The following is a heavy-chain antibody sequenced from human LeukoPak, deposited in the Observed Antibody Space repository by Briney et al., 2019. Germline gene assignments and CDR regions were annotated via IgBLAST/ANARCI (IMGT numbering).Heavy chain of an antibody. J-gene: IGHJ4*02. V-gene: IGHV3-7*01. D-gene: IGHD4-17*01. Sequence: PGGSLRLSCAGSGFTFRSYWMSWVRQAPGKGLEWVANIKDDGSEKNYVDSVKGRFTISRDNAKNSLYLQMNSLRAEDTAVYYCARERPYGASALDYWGQGTLVTVSS. CDR3: ARERPYGASALDY. CDR2: IKDDGSEK. CDR1: GFTFRSYW.